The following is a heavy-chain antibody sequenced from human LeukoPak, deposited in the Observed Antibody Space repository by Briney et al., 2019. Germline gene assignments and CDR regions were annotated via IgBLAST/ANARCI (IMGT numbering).Heavy chain of an antibody. CDR2: INHSGST. CDR3: ARGYSSGWYGRY. CDR1: GDSISSGGYY. Sequence: SETLSLTCTVSGDSISSGGYYWSWIRQPPGKGLEWIGEINHSGSTNYNPSLKSRVTISVDTSKNQFSLKLSSVTAADTAVYYCARGYSSGWYGRYWGQGTLVTVSS. V-gene: IGHV4-39*07. D-gene: IGHD6-19*01. J-gene: IGHJ4*02.